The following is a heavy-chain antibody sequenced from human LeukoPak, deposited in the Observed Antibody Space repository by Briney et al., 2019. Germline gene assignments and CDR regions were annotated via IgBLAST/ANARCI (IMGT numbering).Heavy chain of an antibody. CDR3: VGEEYGTGSYYKSSD. D-gene: IGHD3-10*01. Sequence: SETLSLTCTVSGGSISSYYWSWIRQPPGKGLEWIGYIYYSGRTNYNPSLKSRVTISVDTSKNQFSLKMSAVTAADTAVYFCVGEEYGTGSYYKSSDWGQGILVTVSS. V-gene: IGHV4-59*08. CDR1: GGSISSYY. J-gene: IGHJ4*02. CDR2: IYYSGRT.